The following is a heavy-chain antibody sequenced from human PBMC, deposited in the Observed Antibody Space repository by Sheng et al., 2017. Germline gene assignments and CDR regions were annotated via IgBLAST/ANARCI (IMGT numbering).Heavy chain of an antibody. D-gene: IGHD3-22*01. CDR1: GYSISSGYY. J-gene: IGHJ4*02. CDR2: IYHSGST. CDR3: ARDSLDYYDSSGYPNSFDY. Sequence: QVQLQESGPGLVKPSETLSLTCAVSGYSISSGYYWGWIRQPPGKGLEWIGSIYHSGSTYYNPSLKSRVTISVDTSKNQFSLKLSSVTAADTAVYYCARDSLDYYDSSGYPNSFDYWAREPWSPSPQ. V-gene: IGHV4-38-2*01.